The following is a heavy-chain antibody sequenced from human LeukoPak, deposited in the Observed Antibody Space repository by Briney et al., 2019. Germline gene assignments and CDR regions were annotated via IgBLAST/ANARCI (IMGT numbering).Heavy chain of an antibody. CDR3: AIMHPYYDGSGYCFQ. V-gene: IGHV3-23*01. CDR1: GFTFSSYA. J-gene: IGHJ4*02. Sequence: GGSLRLSCAASGFTFSSYAMSWVRQAPGKGLEWGSGISTSGASTSNAASVKGRFTISRDNPRNTLYMQMNSLRAEDTALYYCAIMHPYYDGSGYCFQWGQGTLGTVSS. CDR2: ISTSGAST. D-gene: IGHD3-22*01.